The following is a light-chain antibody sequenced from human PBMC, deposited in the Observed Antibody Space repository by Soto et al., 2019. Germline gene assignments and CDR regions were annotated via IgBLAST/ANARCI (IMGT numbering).Light chain of an antibody. CDR2: AAS. CDR1: QSINTY. V-gene: IGKV1-39*01. J-gene: IGKJ5*01. CDR3: QPSFSTLLIT. Sequence: DIQMTQSPSSLSASIGDGVTITCRASQSINTYLNWYQQKPGKAPKLLISAASNLQSGVPSRFRGSGSGTDFTLTISSLQTEDFATYYCQPSFSTLLITFGQGTRLEIK.